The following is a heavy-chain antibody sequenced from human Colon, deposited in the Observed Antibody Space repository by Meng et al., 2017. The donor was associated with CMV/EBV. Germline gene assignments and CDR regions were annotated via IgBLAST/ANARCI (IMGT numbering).Heavy chain of an antibody. Sequence: GESLKISCSASGFTFNSYSMNWVRQTPGKGLEWVSSISSDSSYIFYADSVRGRFTISRDNAKNTMYLQMNSLRAEDTAVYYCAKTGCSDMSCYYFDSWGQGTLVTVSS. D-gene: IGHD3-3*01. CDR1: GFTFNSYS. CDR3: AKTGCSDMSCYYFDS. CDR2: ISSDSSYI. J-gene: IGHJ4*02. V-gene: IGHV3-21*04.